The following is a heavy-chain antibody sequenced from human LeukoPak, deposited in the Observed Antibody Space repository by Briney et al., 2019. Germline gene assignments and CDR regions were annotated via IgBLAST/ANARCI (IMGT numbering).Heavy chain of an antibody. V-gene: IGHV3-23*01. J-gene: IGHJ2*01. CDR2: ISDSGGTT. CDR3: ARAGGDYGSGRKPLDL. D-gene: IGHD3-10*01. CDR1: GFTFSNLA. Sequence: GGSLRPSCVASGFTFSNLAMGWVRQAPGKGLEWVSVISDSGGTTYYADSVKGRFTISRDNSKNTLYLQMNSLRAEDTAVYYCARAGGDYGSGRKPLDLWGRGTLVTVSS.